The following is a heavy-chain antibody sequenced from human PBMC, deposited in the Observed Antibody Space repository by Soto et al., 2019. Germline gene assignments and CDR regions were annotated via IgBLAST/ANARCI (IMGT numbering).Heavy chain of an antibody. CDR2: FSYDGSSK. CDR1: GITFRNYA. V-gene: IGHV3-30-3*01. J-gene: IGHJ4*02. CDR3: ASRNLPYCGGDCPYYFDF. D-gene: IGHD2-21*02. Sequence: GGSLRLSCAASGITFRNYAMHWVRQAPGKGLEWVAVFSYDGSSKYYADSVKGRFTISRDNAENTLYLQMNSLRPDDTAVYYCASRNLPYCGGDCPYYFDFWGQGTLVTVSS.